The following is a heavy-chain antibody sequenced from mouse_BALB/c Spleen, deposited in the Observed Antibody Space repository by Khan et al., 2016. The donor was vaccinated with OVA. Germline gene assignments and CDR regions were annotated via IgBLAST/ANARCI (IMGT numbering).Heavy chain of an antibody. CDR2: IRYSGST. CDR1: GYSITSNYA. CDR3: ARGNYYGYAIDY. Sequence: EVQLQESGPGLVKPSQSLSLTCTVTGYSITSNYAWNWIRQFPGNKLEWMGYIRYSGSTNYNPSLKSRISITRDTSKNQFFLQLNSVTTEDTATYYCARGNYYGYAIDYWGQGTSITVSS. D-gene: IGHD1-1*01. J-gene: IGHJ4*01. V-gene: IGHV3-2*02.